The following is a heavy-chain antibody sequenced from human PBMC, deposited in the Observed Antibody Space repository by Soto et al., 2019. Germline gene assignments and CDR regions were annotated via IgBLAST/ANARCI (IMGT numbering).Heavy chain of an antibody. V-gene: IGHV4-38-2*01. CDR2: FYHSGST. D-gene: IGHD3-10*01. CDR3: ARGEYYGSGNYFDY. J-gene: IGHJ4*02. CDR1: GDSISSGYY. Sequence: XETLCLSSAVAGDSISSGYYWGWIRQPPGKGLEWIGSFYHSGSTYYNPSLKSRVTISVDTSKNQFSLKLSSVTAADTAVYYCARGEYYGSGNYFDYWGQGTLVTVSS.